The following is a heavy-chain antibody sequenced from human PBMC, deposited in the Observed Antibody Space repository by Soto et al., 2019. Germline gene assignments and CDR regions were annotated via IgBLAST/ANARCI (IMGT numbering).Heavy chain of an antibody. CDR1: GGSISGGVHS. Sequence: QVQLQESGPGLVKPSETLSLNSTVSGGSISGGVHSWSCIGLHPGKGLEWIGHVFDSGSTSHNPFLRSRLPISVVTSKTRCSPRLSSVTDADTVVDYCAGQSMHQSKSVYVDLWG. CDR2: VFDSGST. V-gene: IGHV4-30-4*01. D-gene: IGHD2-2*01. J-gene: IGHJ2*01. CDR3: AGQSMHQSKSVYVDL.